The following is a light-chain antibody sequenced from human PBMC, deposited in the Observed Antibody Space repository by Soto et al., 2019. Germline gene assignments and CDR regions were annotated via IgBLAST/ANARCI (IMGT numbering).Light chain of an antibody. J-gene: IGKJ1*01. CDR3: HQYSGSPRT. CDR2: GAT. Sequence: EIVLTQSPGLSLSPGERATLSCRASQSVTSNYLAWYQQKVGQTPRLLIYGATSRATGIPDRFSGSGSGTDFTLTIDRLEPEDVAVYYCHQYSGSPRTFGQGTKVEI. V-gene: IGKV3-20*01. CDR1: QSVTSNY.